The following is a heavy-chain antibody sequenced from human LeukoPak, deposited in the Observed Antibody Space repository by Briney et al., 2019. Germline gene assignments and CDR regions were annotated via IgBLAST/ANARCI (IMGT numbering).Heavy chain of an antibody. J-gene: IGHJ4*02. CDR3: AKKMRGSGGSFDY. V-gene: IGHV3-23*01. CDR1: GFTFKKYD. CDR2: IRASGGAT. D-gene: IGHD2-15*01. Sequence: QPGGSLRLSCAASGFTFKKYDVTWVRQAPGKGLEWVSGIRASGGATYYADSVKGRFTISRDNSKNTLYLQMNSLRAEDTAVYYCAKKMRGSGGSFDYWGQGTLVTVSS.